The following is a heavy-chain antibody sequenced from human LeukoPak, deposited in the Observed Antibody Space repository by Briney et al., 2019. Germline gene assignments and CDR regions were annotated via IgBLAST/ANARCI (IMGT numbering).Heavy chain of an antibody. CDR3: AKDDIGYYFDD. CDR2: ISVSGDTT. Sequence: GGSPRLSCAASGFTLKNYAMSWVRQAPGKGLEWASSISVSGDTTYYADSAKGRFTISRDNFKNTLYLQMNSLRAEDTAVYYCAKDDIGYYFDDWGQGTLVTVSS. D-gene: IGHD5-12*01. V-gene: IGHV3-23*01. CDR1: GFTLKNYA. J-gene: IGHJ4*02.